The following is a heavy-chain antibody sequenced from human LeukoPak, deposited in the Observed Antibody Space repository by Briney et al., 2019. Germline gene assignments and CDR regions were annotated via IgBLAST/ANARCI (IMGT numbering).Heavy chain of an antibody. D-gene: IGHD3-10*01. Sequence: GRSLRLSCAASGFTFDDYAMHWVRQAPGKGREWVSGISWNSGSIGYADSVKGRFTISRDNAKNSLYLQMNSLRAEDTALYYCAKDQYYYGSGSYPYWGQGTLVTVSS. CDR3: AKDQYYYGSGSYPY. V-gene: IGHV3-9*01. CDR1: GFTFDDYA. J-gene: IGHJ4*02. CDR2: ISWNSGSI.